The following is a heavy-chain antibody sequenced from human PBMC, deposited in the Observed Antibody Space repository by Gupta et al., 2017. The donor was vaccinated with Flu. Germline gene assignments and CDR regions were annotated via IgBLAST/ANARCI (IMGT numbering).Heavy chain of an antibody. J-gene: IGHJ4*02. V-gene: IGHV3-49*04. CDR3: ARERSAATPYFDY. Sequence: EVKLVESGGGLVQPGRSLRVSCAASGFTVRDYALTWVRQAPGKGLEWVGFIRSEAYGRTTEYAASLKGRIIISRDDSKNVAYLQLNSLKAEDTAIYYCARERSAATPYFDYWGRGTLVTVSS. CDR2: IRSEAYGRTT. D-gene: IGHD2-2*02. CDR1: GFTVRDYA.